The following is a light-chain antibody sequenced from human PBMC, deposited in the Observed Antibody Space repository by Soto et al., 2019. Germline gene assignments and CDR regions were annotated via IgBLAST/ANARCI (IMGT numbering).Light chain of an antibody. J-gene: IGLJ2*01. CDR1: SGDVGSYNL. CDR3: CSYAGSSTLV. V-gene: IGLV2-23*01. CDR2: EGS. Sequence: QSVLTQPASVSGSPGQSITISCTGTSGDVGSYNLVSWYQQHPGKAPKLMIYEGSKRPSGVSNRFSGSKSVNTASLTISGLQAEDEADYYCCSYAGSSTLVFGGGTQLTVL.